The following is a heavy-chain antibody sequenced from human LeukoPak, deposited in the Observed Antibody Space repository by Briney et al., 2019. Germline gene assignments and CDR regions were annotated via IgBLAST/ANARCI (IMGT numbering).Heavy chain of an antibody. Sequence: ASVKVSCKASGYTFTGYYMHGVRQAPGQGLQWVGWINPNSGGTNYTQKFQGRVTMTRDTSISTAYMELSSLRSEDTAVYYCARGVGATISYYHYYIDVWGKGTTVTVSS. CDR1: GYTFTGYY. CDR2: INPNSGGT. V-gene: IGHV1-2*02. D-gene: IGHD1-26*01. CDR3: ARGVGATISYYHYYIDV. J-gene: IGHJ6*03.